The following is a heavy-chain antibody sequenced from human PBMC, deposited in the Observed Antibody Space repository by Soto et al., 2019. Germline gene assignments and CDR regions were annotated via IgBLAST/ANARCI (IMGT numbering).Heavy chain of an antibody. CDR3: ARQLSSSSFDS. J-gene: IGHJ4*02. CDR1: GGSISSSSYY. D-gene: IGHD6-13*01. CDR2: IYYTGST. Sequence: QLQLQESGPGLVKPSETLSLTCTVSGGSISSSSYYWGWIRQPPGKGLEWVGSIYYTGSTYYNPSLRSRATIFVDTSRTQFSLKLNSVTAADSGVYSCARQLSSSSFDSWGQGTLVTVSS. V-gene: IGHV4-39*01.